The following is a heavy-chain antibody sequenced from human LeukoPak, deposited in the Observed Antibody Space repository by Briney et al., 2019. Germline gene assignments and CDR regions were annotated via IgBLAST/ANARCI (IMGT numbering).Heavy chain of an antibody. CDR1: GFTFSSYA. D-gene: IGHD3-22*01. J-gene: IGHJ4*02. CDR2: ISGSGGST. Sequence: GGSLRLSCAASGFTFSSYAMSWVRQAPGKGLEWVSAISGSGGSTYYADSVKGRFTISRDNSKNTLYLQMNSLRAEDTAVYYCAKDRSSYYYDSSGYNDYWGQGTLVTVSS. V-gene: IGHV3-23*01. CDR3: AKDRSSYYYDSSGYNDY.